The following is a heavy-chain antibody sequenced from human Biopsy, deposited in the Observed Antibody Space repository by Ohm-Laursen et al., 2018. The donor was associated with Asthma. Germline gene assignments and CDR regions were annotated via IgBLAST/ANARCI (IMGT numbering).Heavy chain of an antibody. CDR2: ISSSSLYT. D-gene: IGHD6-13*01. J-gene: IGHJ4*02. V-gene: IGHV3-11*06. CDR3: ARVWQLATLDY. Sequence: GSLRLSCSASGFFFNDYYMAWIRQAPGKGLEWVSHISSSSLYTNYADSVKGRFTISRDNAKNSLYLQMNSLRAEDTAVYYCARVWQLATLDYWGQGTLVTVSS. CDR1: GFFFNDYY.